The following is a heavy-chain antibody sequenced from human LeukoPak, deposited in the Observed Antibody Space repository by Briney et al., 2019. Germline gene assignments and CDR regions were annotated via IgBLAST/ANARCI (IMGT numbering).Heavy chain of an antibody. CDR3: AREREGGRWGKYAFDI. D-gene: IGHD4-23*01. V-gene: IGHV3-21*01. CDR1: GFTLSSYW. Sequence: GGSLRLSCAASGFTLSSYWMHWVRQAPGKGLEWVSSISSSSSYIYYADSVKGRFTISRDNAKNSLYLQMNSLRAEDTAVYYCAREREGGRWGKYAFDIWGQGTMVTVSS. CDR2: ISSSSSYI. J-gene: IGHJ3*02.